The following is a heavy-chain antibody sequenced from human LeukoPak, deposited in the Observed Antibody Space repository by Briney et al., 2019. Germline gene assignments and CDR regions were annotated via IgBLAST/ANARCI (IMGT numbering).Heavy chain of an antibody. D-gene: IGHD6-13*01. CDR2: LYHSGST. CDR3: ARVVAAGTDWFDP. V-gene: IGHV4-4*02. Sequence: PSETLSLTCAVSVGSISSSNWWSWVRQPPGKGLDWIGELYHSGSTNYNPSLKSRVTISVDKSKNQFSLKLSSVTAADTAVYYCARVVAAGTDWFDPWGQGTLVTVSS. J-gene: IGHJ5*02. CDR1: VGSISSSNW.